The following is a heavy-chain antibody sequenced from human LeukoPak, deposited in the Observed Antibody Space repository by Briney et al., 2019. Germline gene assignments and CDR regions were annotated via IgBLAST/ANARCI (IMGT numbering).Heavy chain of an antibody. D-gene: IGHD3-3*01. CDR1: GGTFSSYA. J-gene: IGHJ5*02. CDR3: ARDRGGVVIIYGNWFDP. V-gene: IGHV1-69*04. CDR2: IIPILGIA. Sequence: GASVKVSCKASGGTFSSYAISWVRQAPGQGLEWMGRIIPILGIANYAQKFQGRVTITADKSTSTAYMELSSLRSDDTAVYYCARDRGGVVIIYGNWFDPWGQGTLVTVSS.